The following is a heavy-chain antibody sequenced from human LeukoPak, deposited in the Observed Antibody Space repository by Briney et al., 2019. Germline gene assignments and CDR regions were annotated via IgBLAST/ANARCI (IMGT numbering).Heavy chain of an antibody. CDR1: GGTFISYT. V-gene: IGHV1-69*04. Sequence: SVKVSCKASGGTFISYTISWVRQAPGQGLEWMGRIIPILGIANYAQKFQGRVTITADKSTSTAYMELSSLRSEDTAMYYCAREAIFGVVIIKGNWFDPWGQGTLVTVSS. D-gene: IGHD3-3*01. CDR2: IIPILGIA. J-gene: IGHJ5*02. CDR3: AREAIFGVVIIKGNWFDP.